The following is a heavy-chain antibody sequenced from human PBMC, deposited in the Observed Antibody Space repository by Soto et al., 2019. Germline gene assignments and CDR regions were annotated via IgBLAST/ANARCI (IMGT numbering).Heavy chain of an antibody. CDR2: IGTTGDT. Sequence: SCKASGYTFTSYDMHWVRQGTGKGLEWVSAIGTTGDTYYAGSVKGRFTISRENAKNSLYLQMNSLRAGDTAIYFCARAIGPTLFDYWGQGTLVTVSS. V-gene: IGHV3-13*04. J-gene: IGHJ4*02. CDR1: GYTFTSYD. CDR3: ARAIGPTLFDY. D-gene: IGHD3-22*01.